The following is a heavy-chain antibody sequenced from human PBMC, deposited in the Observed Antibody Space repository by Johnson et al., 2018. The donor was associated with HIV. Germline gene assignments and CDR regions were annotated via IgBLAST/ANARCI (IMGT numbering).Heavy chain of an antibody. V-gene: IGHV3-30*03. D-gene: IGHD3-3*01. CDR3: ARAYYTFWSGYDAFDI. Sequence: QVQLVESGGGVVQPGRSLRLSCAASGFTISSYGMHWVRQAPGKGLEWVAVISYDGSNKYYADSVKGRFTISRDNAKNSLYLQMNSLRAEDTAVNYCARAYYTFWSGYDAFDIWGQGTIVTVSS. CDR1: GFTISSYG. J-gene: IGHJ3*02. CDR2: ISYDGSNK.